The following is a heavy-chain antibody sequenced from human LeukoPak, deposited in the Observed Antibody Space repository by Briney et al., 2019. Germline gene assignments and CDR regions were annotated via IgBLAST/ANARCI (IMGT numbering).Heavy chain of an antibody. V-gene: IGHV4-39*01. Sequence: SETLSLTCTVSGGSISSSSYYWGWIRQPPGKGLEWLGSIYYSGSTYYNPSLKSRVTISVDTSKNQFSLKLSSVTAADTAVYYCARASMTTVVKGAFDIWGQGTMVTVSS. CDR2: IYYSGST. CDR3: ARASMTTVVKGAFDI. CDR1: GGSISSSSYY. D-gene: IGHD4-23*01. J-gene: IGHJ3*02.